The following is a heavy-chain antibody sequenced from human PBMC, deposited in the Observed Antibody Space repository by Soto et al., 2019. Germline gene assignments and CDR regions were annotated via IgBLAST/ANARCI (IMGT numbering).Heavy chain of an antibody. D-gene: IGHD5-12*01. Sequence: EVQLLESGGGLVQPGGSLRLSCAASGFIFSSYAMSWVRQAPGKGLEWVSTISGSGGSTYYADSVKGRFTISRDNSKNTPYLQMNSLRAEATAVYYCAKGVATIGEAYFDYWGQGTLVTVSS. CDR3: AKGVATIGEAYFDY. V-gene: IGHV3-23*01. CDR2: ISGSGGST. J-gene: IGHJ4*02. CDR1: GFIFSSYA.